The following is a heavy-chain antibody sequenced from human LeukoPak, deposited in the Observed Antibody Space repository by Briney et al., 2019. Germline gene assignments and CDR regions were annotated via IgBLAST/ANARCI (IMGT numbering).Heavy chain of an antibody. V-gene: IGHV7-4-1*02. Sequence: ASVKVSCKASGYTFTNYAMNWVRQAPGQGLEWMGWINTNTGNPTYAQGFTGRFVFSLDTSVSTAYLEISSLQAEDTAVYYCARAPGIAEPDGYFMDVWGKGTTVTVSS. D-gene: IGHD6-13*01. CDR1: GYTFTNYA. CDR3: ARAPGIAEPDGYFMDV. J-gene: IGHJ6*03. CDR2: INTNTGNP.